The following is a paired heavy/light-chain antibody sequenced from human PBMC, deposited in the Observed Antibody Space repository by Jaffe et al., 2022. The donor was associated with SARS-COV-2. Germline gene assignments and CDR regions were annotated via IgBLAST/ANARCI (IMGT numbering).Light chain of an antibody. CDR3: QQYGVSPPT. V-gene: IGKV3-20*01. CDR2: GAT. Sequence: EIVLTQTPGPLSLSPGERATLSCRTSQRIGRNYLAWYLQRPGQAPRFLIYGATIRATGIPDRFSGSGSGTDFTLTINRLEPEDFGVYFCQQYGVSPPTFGPGTKVEI. CDR1: QRIGRNY. J-gene: IGKJ3*01.
Heavy chain of an antibody. Sequence: QVQLHESGPGLVKPSGTLSLTCRVSGGSINSTSDYWGWIRQPPGKGLQWVGSIFYTGSVYYNSSLKTRLTLDMDTSDNQFDLRLSSVTAADTATYYCVRHGGWEVKRKSLSYDGGGYGWFDLWGQGTVVTVSS. V-gene: IGHV4-39*01. CDR3: VRHGGWEVKRKSLSYDGGGYGWFDL. CDR1: GGSINSTSDY. D-gene: IGHD3-22*01. J-gene: IGHJ5*02. CDR2: IFYTGSV.